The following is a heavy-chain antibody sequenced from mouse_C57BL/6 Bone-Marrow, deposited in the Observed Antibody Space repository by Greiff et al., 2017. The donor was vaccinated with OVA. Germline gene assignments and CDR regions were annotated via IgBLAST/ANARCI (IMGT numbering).Heavy chain of an antibody. D-gene: IGHD2-2*01. CDR1: GFTFSSYG. CDR2: ISSGGSYT. Sequence: EVKVVESGGDLVKPGGSLKLSCAASGFTFSSYGMSWVRQTPDKRLEWVATISSGGSYTYYPDSVKGRFTISRDNAKNTLYLQMSSLKSEDTAMYYCARRLYGYVTFAYWGQGTLVTVSA. CDR3: ARRLYGYVTFAY. J-gene: IGHJ3*01. V-gene: IGHV5-6*02.